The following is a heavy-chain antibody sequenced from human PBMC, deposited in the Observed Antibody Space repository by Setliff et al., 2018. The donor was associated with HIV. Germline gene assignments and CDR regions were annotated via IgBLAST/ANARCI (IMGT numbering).Heavy chain of an antibody. Sequence: GASVKVSCKTSGYTFTTYGITWVRQAPGQGLEWMGWISPFNGNTNFAQKFQGRVTMTTDTSTTTAYMERRNLTSDDTAVYFCARDLRRNCDWFRFRPSDYWGQGTLVTVSS. V-gene: IGHV1-18*01. CDR2: ISPFNGNT. CDR3: ARDLRRNCDWFRFRPSDY. J-gene: IGHJ4*02. CDR1: GYTFTTYG. D-gene: IGHD3-9*01.